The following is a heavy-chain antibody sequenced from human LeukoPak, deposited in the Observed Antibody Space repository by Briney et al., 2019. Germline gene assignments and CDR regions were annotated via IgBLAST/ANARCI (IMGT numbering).Heavy chain of an antibody. CDR2: INPNSGGT. CDR1: GYTFTGYY. V-gene: IGHV1-2*02. J-gene: IGHJ4*02. CDR3: ARDRGYSSSTYYFEY. Sequence: ASVKVSCKASGYTFTGYYMHWVRQAPGQGLEWMGWINPNSGGTNYAQKFQGRVTMTRDTSISTAYMELSRLRSDDTAVYYCARDRGYSSSTYYFEYWGQGTLVTVSS. D-gene: IGHD6-13*01.